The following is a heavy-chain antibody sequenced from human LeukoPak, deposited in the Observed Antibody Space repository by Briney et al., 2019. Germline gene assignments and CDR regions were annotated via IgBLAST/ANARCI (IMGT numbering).Heavy chain of an antibody. Sequence: SETLSLTCTVSGGSISSYYWSWIRQPPGEGLEWIGYIYYSGSTNYNPSLKSRVTISVDTSKNQFSLKLSSVTAADTAVYYCARDLDYYYGMDVWGQGTTVTVSS. J-gene: IGHJ6*02. V-gene: IGHV4-59*01. CDR1: GGSISSYY. CDR3: ARDLDYYYGMDV. CDR2: IYYSGST.